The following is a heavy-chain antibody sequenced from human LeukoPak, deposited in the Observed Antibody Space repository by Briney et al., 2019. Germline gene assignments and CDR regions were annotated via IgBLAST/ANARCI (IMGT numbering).Heavy chain of an antibody. CDR1: GFTFDDYA. Sequence: GRSLRLSCAASGFTFDDYAMHWVRQAPGKGLEWVSGIFWNSDTIGYADSVKGRFTISRDNAKNSLYLQMNSLRAEDTAVYYCARGLSGTTRDYWGQGTLVTVSS. CDR2: IFWNSDTI. J-gene: IGHJ4*02. V-gene: IGHV3-9*01. D-gene: IGHD1-14*01. CDR3: ARGLSGTTRDY.